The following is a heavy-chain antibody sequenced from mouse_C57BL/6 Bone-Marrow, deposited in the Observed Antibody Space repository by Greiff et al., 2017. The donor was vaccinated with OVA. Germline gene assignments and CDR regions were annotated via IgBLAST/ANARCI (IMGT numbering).Heavy chain of an antibody. CDR1: GYTFTSYW. CDR2: IDPSDSYT. D-gene: IGHD2-3*01. V-gene: IGHV1-50*01. CDR3: ARGGGYYENY. Sequence: QVQLQQPGAELVKPGASVKLSCKASGYTFTSYWMQWVKQRPGQGLEWIGEIDPSDSYTNYNQKFKGTATLTVDTSSSTAYMQLSSLTSEDAAVYYCARGGGYYENYWGQGTTLTVSS. J-gene: IGHJ2*01.